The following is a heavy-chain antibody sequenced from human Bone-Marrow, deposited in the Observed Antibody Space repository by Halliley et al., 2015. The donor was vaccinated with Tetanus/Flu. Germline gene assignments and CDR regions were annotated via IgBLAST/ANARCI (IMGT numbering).Heavy chain of an antibody. Sequence: SLRLSCAASGFTFSDYYMTWIRQAPGKGLEWVSYISSRGNDTNYADSVKGRFTISRDNAKSSLYLEMRSLRAEDTAVYYCARDQRGTDTRNDAFDIWGQGTMVTVTS. J-gene: IGHJ3*02. CDR1: GFTFSDYY. CDR2: ISSRGNDT. D-gene: IGHD2-15*01. CDR3: ARDQRGTDTRNDAFDI. V-gene: IGHV3-11*06.